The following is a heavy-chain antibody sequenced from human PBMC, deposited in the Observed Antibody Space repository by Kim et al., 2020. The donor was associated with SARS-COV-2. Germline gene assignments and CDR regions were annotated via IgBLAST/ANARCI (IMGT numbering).Heavy chain of an antibody. J-gene: IGHJ6*03. CDR3: ASAATSYYYYMDV. D-gene: IGHD1-26*01. Sequence: YAQKFQGRVTMTRDTSTSTVYMELSSLRSEDTAVYYCASAATSYYYYMDVWGKGTTVTVSS. V-gene: IGHV1-46*01.